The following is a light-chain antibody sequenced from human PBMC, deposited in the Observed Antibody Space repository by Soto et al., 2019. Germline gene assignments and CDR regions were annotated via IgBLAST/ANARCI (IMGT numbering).Light chain of an antibody. CDR3: AAWDDSLNGVV. V-gene: IGLV1-44*01. CDR1: SSNFGSNT. Sequence: QSVVTQPPSASGTPGQRVTIFCSGSSSNFGSNTVNWYQQLPGTAPKLLMYSNNQRPSGVPVRFSGSKSGTSASLAISGLQSEDEADYYCAAWDDSLNGVVFGGGTKVTVL. J-gene: IGLJ2*01. CDR2: SNN.